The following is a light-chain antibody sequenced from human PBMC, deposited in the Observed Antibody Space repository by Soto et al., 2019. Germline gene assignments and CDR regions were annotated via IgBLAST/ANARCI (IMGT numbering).Light chain of an antibody. V-gene: IGLV2-23*01. J-gene: IGLJ1*01. Sequence: QSVLTQPASVSGSPGQSVTISCTGTISDVGSYNLVSWYQQHPGKAPKVLIYEGSKRPSGVSNRFSASKSGNTASLTISGLQAEDEADYYCCSYANTLTYVFGTGTKLTVL. CDR1: ISDVGSYNL. CDR2: EGS. CDR3: CSYANTLTYV.